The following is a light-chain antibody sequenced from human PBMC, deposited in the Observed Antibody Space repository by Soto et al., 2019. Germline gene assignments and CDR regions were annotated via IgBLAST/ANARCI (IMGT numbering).Light chain of an antibody. V-gene: IGKV3-20*01. CDR2: GAS. CDR1: QSVSSSY. CDR3: QQYGSSWT. J-gene: IGKJ1*01. Sequence: EIVLTQSPGTLSLSPGEGVTLSCRASQSVSSSYLAWYQQKPGQAPRLLIYGASSRATGIPDRFSGSGSGTDFTLTISRLEPEDFAVYYCQQYGSSWTFGQGTKVDIK.